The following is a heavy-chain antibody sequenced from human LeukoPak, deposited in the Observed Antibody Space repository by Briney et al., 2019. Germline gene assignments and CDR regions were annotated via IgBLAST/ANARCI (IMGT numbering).Heavy chain of an antibody. CDR2: IKQDGSEK. CDR3: ARAHHGGSSQTLVPFDY. D-gene: IGHD2-15*01. CDR1: GFTFSSYW. V-gene: IGHV3-7*01. Sequence: PGGSLRLSCAASGFTFSSYWMSWVRQAPGKGLEWVANIKQDGSEKYYVDSVKGRFTISRDNAKNSLYLQMNSLRAEDTAVYYCARAHHGGSSQTLVPFDYWGQGTLVTVSS. J-gene: IGHJ4*02.